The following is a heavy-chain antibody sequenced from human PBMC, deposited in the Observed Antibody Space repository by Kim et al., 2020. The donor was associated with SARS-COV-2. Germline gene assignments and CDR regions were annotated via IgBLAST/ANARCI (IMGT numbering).Heavy chain of an antibody. V-gene: IGHV3-30*03. J-gene: IGHJ5*01. CDR1: GFMFSGYA. CDR3: ATRPPCSGGICFGLDS. Sequence: GGSLRLSCAASGFMFSGYAMHWVRQAPGKGLEWVAIISDDGSIKFYADSLRGRFTISRDNSKNTLYLQMNSLRTEDTAVYDCATRPPCSGGICFGLDSWGQGTLVTVSS. CDR2: ISDDGSIK. D-gene: IGHD2-15*01.